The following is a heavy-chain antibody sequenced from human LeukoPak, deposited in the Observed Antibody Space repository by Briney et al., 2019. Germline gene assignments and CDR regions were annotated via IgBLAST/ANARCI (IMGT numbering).Heavy chain of an antibody. D-gene: IGHD3-22*01. CDR1: GGSFSRYA. Sequence: SVKVSCKASGGSFSRYAISWVRQAPGQGLEWMGKIIPIFGIANYAQKFQGRVTITADKSTSTAYMELSSLRSEDTAVYYCAGESRPNYYDSSGYRFDYWGEGTLVTVSS. CDR2: IIPIFGIA. V-gene: IGHV1-69*04. J-gene: IGHJ4*02. CDR3: AGESRPNYYDSSGYRFDY.